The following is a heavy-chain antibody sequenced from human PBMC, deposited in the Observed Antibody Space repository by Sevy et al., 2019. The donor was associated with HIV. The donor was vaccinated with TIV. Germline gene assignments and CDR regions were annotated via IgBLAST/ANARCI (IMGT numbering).Heavy chain of an antibody. CDR2: IYYSGST. CDR3: ARQIAAAGTFYFDY. D-gene: IGHD6-13*01. J-gene: IGHJ4*02. Sequence: SETLSLTCTISGVSINTDHYYWSWIRQHPGKGLEWIGYIYYSGSTYYNPSLESRLTISIDTSKNQFSLKLTSVTAADTAVYYCARQIAAAGTFYFDYWGQGNLVTVSS. V-gene: IGHV4-31*03. CDR1: GVSINTDHYY.